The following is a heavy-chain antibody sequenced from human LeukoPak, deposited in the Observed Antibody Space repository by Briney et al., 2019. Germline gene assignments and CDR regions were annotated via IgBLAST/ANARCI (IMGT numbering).Heavy chain of an antibody. J-gene: IGHJ5*02. Sequence: PSETLSLTCIVSGGSISSYYWSWIRQPPGKGLEWIGYMYHSGSTNYNPSLKSRVTISVDTSENQFSLKLSSVTAADTAVYYCARGSYFNWFDPWGQGTLVTVSS. CDR1: GGSISSYY. CDR2: MYHSGST. CDR3: ARGSYFNWFDP. D-gene: IGHD1-26*01. V-gene: IGHV4-59*08.